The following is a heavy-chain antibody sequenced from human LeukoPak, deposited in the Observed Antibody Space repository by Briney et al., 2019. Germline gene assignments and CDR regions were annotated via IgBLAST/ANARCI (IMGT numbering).Heavy chain of an antibody. J-gene: IGHJ4*02. D-gene: IGHD4-4*01. CDR1: GYTFTGYY. CDR2: INPNSGGT. V-gene: IGHV1-2*02. CDR3: ARDLTYSNYHDY. Sequence: ASVKVSCKASGYTFTGYYMHWVRQAPGQGLEWMGWINPNSGGTNYAQKFQGRVTMTRDTSIRTAYMELSRLRSDDTAVYYCARDLTYSNYHDYWGQGTLVTVSS.